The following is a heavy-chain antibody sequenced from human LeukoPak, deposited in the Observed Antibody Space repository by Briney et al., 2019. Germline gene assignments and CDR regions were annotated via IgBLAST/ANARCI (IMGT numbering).Heavy chain of an antibody. J-gene: IGHJ6*02. CDR2: IKQDGSEK. CDR3: ARDGPYDILTGYQFPPNYYYYYGMDV. Sequence: GGSLRPSCAASGFTFSSYWMSWVRQAPGKELEWVANIKQDGSEKYYVDSVKGRFTISRDNAKNSLYLQMNSLRAEDTAVYYCARDGPYDILTGYQFPPNYYYYYGMDVWGQGTTVTVSS. D-gene: IGHD3-9*01. CDR1: GFTFSSYW. V-gene: IGHV3-7*01.